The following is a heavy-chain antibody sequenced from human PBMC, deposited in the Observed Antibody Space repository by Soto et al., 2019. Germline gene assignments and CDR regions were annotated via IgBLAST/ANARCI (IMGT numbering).Heavy chain of an antibody. Sequence: QVQLVESGGGVVQPGRSLRLSCAASGFTFSSYAMHWVRQAPGKGLEWVAVISYDGSNKYYADSVKGRFTISRDNSKNTLYLQMNSLRAEDTAVYCCARDLVVGGFDYWGQGTLVTVSS. J-gene: IGHJ4*02. CDR3: ARDLVVGGFDY. V-gene: IGHV3-30-3*01. CDR1: GFTFSSYA. CDR2: ISYDGSNK. D-gene: IGHD1-26*01.